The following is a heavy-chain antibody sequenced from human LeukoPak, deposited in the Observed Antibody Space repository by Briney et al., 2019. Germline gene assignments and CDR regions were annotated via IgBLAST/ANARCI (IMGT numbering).Heavy chain of an antibody. CDR2: IYYIGST. CDR1: GFTFSSYA. Sequence: GSLRLSCAASGFTFSSYAMSWVRQAPGKGLEWIGYIYYIGSTNYNPSLKSRVSISVDTSKHQFPLTLSSVTAADTAVYYCASHSQTPYYYYYYMDVWGKGTTVTISS. V-gene: IGHV4-59*12. J-gene: IGHJ6*03. CDR3: ASHSQTPYYYYYYMDV.